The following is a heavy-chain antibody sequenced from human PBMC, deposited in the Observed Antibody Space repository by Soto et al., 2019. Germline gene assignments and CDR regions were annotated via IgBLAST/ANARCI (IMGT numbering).Heavy chain of an antibody. V-gene: IGHV1-24*01. J-gene: IGHJ6*02. CDR2: FDPEDGET. CDR1: GYTLTELS. Sequence: ASVKVSCKVSGYTLTELSMHWVRQAPGKGLEWMGGFDPEDGETIYAQKFQGRVTMTEDTSTDTAYMELSSLRSEDTAVYYCATGPPPPSWNYVQYYGMDVWGQGTTVTVSS. D-gene: IGHD1-7*01. CDR3: ATGPPPPSWNYVQYYGMDV.